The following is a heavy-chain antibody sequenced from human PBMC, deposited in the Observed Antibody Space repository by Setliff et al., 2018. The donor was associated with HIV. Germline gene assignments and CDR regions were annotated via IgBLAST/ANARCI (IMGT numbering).Heavy chain of an antibody. D-gene: IGHD3-22*01. CDR2: ISYSGST. CDR1: GGSISSDY. CDR3: ARSRTSSGYYGVTGYGMDV. J-gene: IGHJ6*02. V-gene: IGHV4-59*01. Sequence: SETLSLTCTVSGGSISSDYWSWIRQPPGKGLEWIGYISYSGSTNYNPSLKSRVTITVATSKNHFSRNLNSVTTADTAVYCCARSRTSSGYYGVTGYGMDVWGQGTTVTVSS.